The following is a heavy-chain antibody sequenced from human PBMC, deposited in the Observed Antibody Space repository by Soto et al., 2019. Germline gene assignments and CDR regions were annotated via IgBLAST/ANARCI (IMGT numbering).Heavy chain of an antibody. V-gene: IGHV1-18*01. CDR3: TTAPVGCNWFDP. CDR2: TKPYNGNT. Sequence: QVQLVQSGVEVKKPGASVKVSCKASGYTFTSYGISWVRQAPGQGLEWMGWTKPYNGNTNYAQKLQRRVTIPTDTSTTPAYLELSSLRSSPTAVSYCTTAPVGCNWFDPWGQGTLVTVSS. CDR1: GYTFTSYG. D-gene: IGHD2-2*03. J-gene: IGHJ5*02.